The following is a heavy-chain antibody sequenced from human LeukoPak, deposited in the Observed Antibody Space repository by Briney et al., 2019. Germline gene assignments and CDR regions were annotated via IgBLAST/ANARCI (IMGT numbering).Heavy chain of an antibody. J-gene: IGHJ4*02. CDR1: GFTFSSYS. Sequence: GGSLRLSCAASGFTFSSYSMNWVRQAPGKGLEWVSYISSSGSTIYYADSVKGRFTISRDNAKNSLYLQMNSLRAEDTAVYYCARGAPIKVGFGGSTYFDYWGQGTLVTVSS. D-gene: IGHD3-16*01. V-gene: IGHV3-48*04. CDR3: ARGAPIKVGFGGSTYFDY. CDR2: ISSSGSTI.